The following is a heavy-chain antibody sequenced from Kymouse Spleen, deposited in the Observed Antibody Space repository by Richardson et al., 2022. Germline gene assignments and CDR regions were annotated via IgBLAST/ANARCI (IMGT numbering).Heavy chain of an antibody. D-gene: IGHD3-10*01. CDR1: GGSFSGYY. CDR3: ARGRYYGSGSSLHYYYYGMDV. CDR2: INHSGST. J-gene: IGHJ6*02. Sequence: QVQLQQWGAGLLKPSETLSLTCAVYGGSFSGYYWSWIRQPPGKGLEWIGEINHSGSTNYNPSLKSRVTISVDTSKNQFSLKLSSVTAADTAVYYCARGRYYGSGSSLHYYYYGMDVWGQGTTVTVSS. V-gene: IGHV4-34*01.